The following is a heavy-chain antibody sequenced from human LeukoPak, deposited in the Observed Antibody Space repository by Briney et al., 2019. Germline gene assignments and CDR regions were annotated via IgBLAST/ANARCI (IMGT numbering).Heavy chain of an antibody. D-gene: IGHD3-9*01. CDR3: AREPYYDILTGYYTDY. V-gene: IGHV4-59*02. CDR2: SYYSGST. Sequence: QTLSPTGTVVGASVSSSCWGWVRQPPGNWMGWIGSSYYSGSTNYNPSLKSRVTITVDTSKNQLSMKLRSVTAADTAVYYCAREPYYDILTGYYTDYWGQGTLVTVSS. CDR1: GASVSSSC. J-gene: IGHJ4*02.